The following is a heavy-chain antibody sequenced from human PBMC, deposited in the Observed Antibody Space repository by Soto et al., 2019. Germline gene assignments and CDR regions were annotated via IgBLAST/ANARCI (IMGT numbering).Heavy chain of an antibody. CDR3: ARIPYGDYGGSWFDP. V-gene: IGHV4-61*01. Sequence: PSETLSLTCTVSGGSISSSSYYWSWIRQPPGKGLEWIGYIYYSGSTNYNPSLESRVTISVDTSKNQFSLKLSSVTAADTAVYYCARIPYGDYGGSWFDPWGQGTLVTVSS. J-gene: IGHJ5*02. D-gene: IGHD4-17*01. CDR2: IYYSGST. CDR1: GGSISSSSYY.